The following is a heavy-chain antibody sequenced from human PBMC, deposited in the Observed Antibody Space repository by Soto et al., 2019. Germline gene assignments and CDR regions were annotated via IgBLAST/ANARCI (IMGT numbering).Heavy chain of an antibody. V-gene: IGHV3-23*01. CDR2: ILGSGAST. Sequence: GGSLRLSCAASGFTFSSYAMTWVRQAPGKGLEWVSAILGSGASTWYADSVKGRFTISRDNSKHTLYLQMNSLRAEDTAVYYCAKESCRGGGCYYAYFDSWGQGTLVTVSS. CDR1: GFTFSSYA. CDR3: AKESCRGGGCYYAYFDS. J-gene: IGHJ4*02. D-gene: IGHD2-15*01.